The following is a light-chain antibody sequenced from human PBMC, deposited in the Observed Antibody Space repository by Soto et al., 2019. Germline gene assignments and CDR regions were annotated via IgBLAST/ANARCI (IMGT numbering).Light chain of an antibody. V-gene: IGKV2-28*01. CDR1: QSLLHSNGYNY. Sequence: DIVMTQSPVSLSVTPGEPASISCRSSQSLLHSNGYNYLGWCLQKPGQSPQLLIYLGSGRASGVPDRFSGSGSGTDFTLKISRVEAEDVGVYYCMQVLQTPLTFGGGTKVEIK. CDR3: MQVLQTPLT. CDR2: LGS. J-gene: IGKJ4*01.